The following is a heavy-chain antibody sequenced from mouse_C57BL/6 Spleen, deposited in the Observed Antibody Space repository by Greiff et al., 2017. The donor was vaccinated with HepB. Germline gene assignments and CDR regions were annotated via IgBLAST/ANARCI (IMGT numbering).Heavy chain of an antibody. CDR3: AREGGSNYDAMDY. Sequence: QVQLQQPGAELVKPGASVKLSCKASGYTFTSYWMHWVKQRPGRGLEWTGRIDPNSGGTKYNEKFKSKATLTVDKPSSTAYMQLSSLTSEDSAVYYCAREGGSNYDAMDYWGQGTSVTVSS. V-gene: IGHV1-72*01. CDR1: GYTFTSYW. D-gene: IGHD2-5*01. CDR2: IDPNSGGT. J-gene: IGHJ4*01.